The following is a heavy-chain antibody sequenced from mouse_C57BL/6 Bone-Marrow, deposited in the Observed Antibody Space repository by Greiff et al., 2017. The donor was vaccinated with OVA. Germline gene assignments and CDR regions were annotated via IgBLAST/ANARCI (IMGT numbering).Heavy chain of an antibody. Sequence: VQLKQSGPELVKPGASVKISCKASGYSFTGYYMNWVKQSPEKSLEWIGEINPSTGGTTYNQKFKAKATLTVDKSSSTAYMQLKSLTSEDSAVYYCARDDYYGSSYPYWYFDVWGTGTTVTVSS. CDR2: INPSTGGT. J-gene: IGHJ1*03. CDR3: ARDDYYGSSYPYWYFDV. V-gene: IGHV1-42*01. D-gene: IGHD1-1*01. CDR1: GYSFTGYY.